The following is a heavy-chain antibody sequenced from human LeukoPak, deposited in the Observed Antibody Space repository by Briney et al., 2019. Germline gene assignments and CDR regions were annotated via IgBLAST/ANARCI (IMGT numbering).Heavy chain of an antibody. CDR3: ARDNSVGDNAWWFNP. CDR2: INPTGGST. Sequence: ASVKVSCKASGYTFTSYYMHWVRQAPGQGLEWMGLINPTGGSTGYAQKFQGRVTMTRDMSTSTDYMELSSLRSEDTAIYYCARDNSVGDNAWWFNPWGQGTLVTVSS. CDR1: GYTFTSYY. V-gene: IGHV1-46*01. D-gene: IGHD1-26*01. J-gene: IGHJ5*02.